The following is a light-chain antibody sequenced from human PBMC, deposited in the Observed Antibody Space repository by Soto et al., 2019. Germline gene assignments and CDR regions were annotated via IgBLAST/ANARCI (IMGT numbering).Light chain of an antibody. Sequence: QPVLTQPPSVSGAPGQRVTISCTGSSSNIGTGYDAHWYQQFPGTAPKLLIYGNNNRPSGVPDRFSGSKSGTSASLAITGLQTEDEADYYCQSYDTSLRGWVFGGGTQLTVL. CDR1: SSNIGTGYD. V-gene: IGLV1-40*01. J-gene: IGLJ3*02. CDR2: GNN. CDR3: QSYDTSLRGWV.